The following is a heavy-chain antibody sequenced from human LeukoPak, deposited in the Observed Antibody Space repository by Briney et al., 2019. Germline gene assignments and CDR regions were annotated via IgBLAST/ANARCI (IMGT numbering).Heavy chain of an antibody. V-gene: IGHV3-21*01. D-gene: IGHD4-17*01. Sequence: PGGSLRLPCAASGFTFSSYSMNWVRQVPGKGLEWVSSISSSSSYICYADSVKGRFTISRDNAKNSLYLQMNSLRAEDTAVYYCARSHDYGDYNFWGQGTLVTVSS. CDR2: ISSSSSYI. J-gene: IGHJ4*02. CDR1: GFTFSSYS. CDR3: ARSHDYGDYNF.